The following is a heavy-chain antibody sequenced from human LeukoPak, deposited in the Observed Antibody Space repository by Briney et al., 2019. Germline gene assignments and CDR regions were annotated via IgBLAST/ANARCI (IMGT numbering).Heavy chain of an antibody. J-gene: IGHJ4*02. CDR1: GYTFTSYA. CDR3: ARGPLGPRGYSYGGFDY. D-gene: IGHD5-18*01. V-gene: IGHV7-4-1*02. Sequence: ASVKVSCKASGYTFTSYAMNWVRQAPGQGLEWMGWINTNTGNPTYAQGFTGRFVFSLDTSVSTAYLQISSLKAEDTAVYYCARGPLGPRGYSYGGFDYWGQGTLVTVSS. CDR2: INTNTGNP.